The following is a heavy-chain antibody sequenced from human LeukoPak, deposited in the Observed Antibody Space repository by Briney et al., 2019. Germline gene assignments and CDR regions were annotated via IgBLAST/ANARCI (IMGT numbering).Heavy chain of an antibody. Sequence: SETLSLTCTVSGGSISSYYWSWLRQPPGKGLEWIGYIYYSGSTNYNPSLKSRVTISVDTSKNQCSLKLSSVTAADTAVYYCARDISYVDTAMVKYNWFDPWGQGTLVTVSS. J-gene: IGHJ5*02. D-gene: IGHD5-18*01. CDR2: IYYSGST. V-gene: IGHV4-59*01. CDR1: GGSISSYY. CDR3: ARDISYVDTAMVKYNWFDP.